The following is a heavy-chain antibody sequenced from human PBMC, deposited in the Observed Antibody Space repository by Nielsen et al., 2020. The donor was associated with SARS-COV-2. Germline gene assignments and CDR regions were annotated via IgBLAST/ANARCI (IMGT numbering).Heavy chain of an antibody. CDR3: ARQRYGLDV. D-gene: IGHD5-24*01. CDR2: ISYDGSNQ. V-gene: IGHV3-30*03. Sequence: GGSLRLSCAGSGFTFSTYGMHWVRQAPGKGLEWVAIISYDGSNQYYEDSVKGRFTISRDNAKNSLYLEMNSLRPEDTALYYCARQRYGLDVWGQGTTVTVTS. J-gene: IGHJ6*02. CDR1: GFTFSTYG.